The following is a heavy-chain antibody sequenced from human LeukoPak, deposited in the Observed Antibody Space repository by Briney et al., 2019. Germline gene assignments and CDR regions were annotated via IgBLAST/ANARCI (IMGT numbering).Heavy chain of an antibody. J-gene: IGHJ4*02. CDR3: ARVATHDTLDY. CDR2: ISSSGTTT. CDR1: GFTFSSYE. D-gene: IGHD1-1*01. V-gene: IGHV3-48*03. Sequence: GGSLRLSCAASGFTFSSYEMNWVRQAPGKGLEWVSYISSSGTTTYYAASVKGRFTISRDNAKNSLYLQMNSLRAEDTAVYYCARVATHDTLDYWGQGTLVTVSS.